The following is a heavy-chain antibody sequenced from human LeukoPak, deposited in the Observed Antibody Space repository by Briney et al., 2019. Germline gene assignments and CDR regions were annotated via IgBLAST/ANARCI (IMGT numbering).Heavy chain of an antibody. Sequence: SETLSLTCTVSGGSISSFYWSWIRQSPGKGLEWIGTIYYYGSTNYNPSLKSRFTLSVDTSKNQFSLNLSSVTAADTAVFYCARLSTWNDGVDAFDIWGQGTMVTVSS. CDR3: ARLSTWNDGVDAFDI. V-gene: IGHV4-59*12. J-gene: IGHJ3*02. CDR2: IYYYGST. CDR1: GGSISSFY. D-gene: IGHD1-1*01.